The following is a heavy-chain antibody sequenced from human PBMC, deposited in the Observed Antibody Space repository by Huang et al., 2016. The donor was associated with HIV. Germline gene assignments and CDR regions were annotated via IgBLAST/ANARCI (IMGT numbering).Heavy chain of an antibody. CDR3: ARGFGINYNHEAFDV. Sequence: QIQLAQSGAEVKKPGASVKVSCKAYGYTFTNYDIHWVRQASGQGLEWRGWMNPKSGNAGYTKKFQGRVAILRNSSINTSYLEVTSLTSEDTAVYYCARGFGINYNHEAFDVWGQGTMVTVSS. CDR1: GYTFTNYD. D-gene: IGHD3-10*01. CDR2: MNPKSGNA. V-gene: IGHV1-8*01. J-gene: IGHJ3*01.